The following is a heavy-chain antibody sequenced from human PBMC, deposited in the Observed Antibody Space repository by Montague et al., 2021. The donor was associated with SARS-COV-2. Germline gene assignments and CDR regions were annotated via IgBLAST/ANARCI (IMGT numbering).Heavy chain of an antibody. CDR1: GGSINSSY. CDR2: IYYRGST. CDR3: ARGLLTINMIVVVMAGASNCFDP. D-gene: IGHD3-22*01. J-gene: IGHJ5*02. V-gene: IGHV4-59*12. Sequence: SETLSLTCTVSGGSINSSYWSWIRQPPGKGLEWIGYIYYRGSTNYNPSLKTRVTISLDTSKNQISLRLTSVTAADTAVYYCARGLLTINMIVVVMAGASNCFDPWGQGTLVTVSS.